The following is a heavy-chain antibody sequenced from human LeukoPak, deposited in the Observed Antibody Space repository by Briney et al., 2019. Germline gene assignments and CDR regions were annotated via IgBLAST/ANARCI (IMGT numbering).Heavy chain of an antibody. D-gene: IGHD2-2*01. CDR1: GGSFSGYY. CDR2: INHSGST. V-gene: IGHV4-34*01. Sequence: SETLSLTCAVYGGSFSGYYWSWIRQPPGKGLEWIGEINHSGSTNYNPSLKSRVTISVDTSKNQFSLKLSSVTAADTAVYYCARNSVVVPAAMDYWGQGTLVTVSS. CDR3: ARNSVVVPAAMDY. J-gene: IGHJ4*02.